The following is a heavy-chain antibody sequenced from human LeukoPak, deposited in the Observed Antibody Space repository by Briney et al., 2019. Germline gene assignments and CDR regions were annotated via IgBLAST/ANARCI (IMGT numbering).Heavy chain of an antibody. Sequence: ASVKVSCKASGYTFTSYAITWVRQAPGQGLEWMGWISLYNPKTNYAQKFQGRVTMTTDTSTSTAYMELMSLRSDDTAVYYCARLGVAGDPSSAEYFQHWGQGTLVVVSS. CDR1: GYTFTSYA. CDR3: ARLGVAGDPSSAEYFQH. D-gene: IGHD6-19*01. CDR2: ISLYNPKT. J-gene: IGHJ1*01. V-gene: IGHV1-18*01.